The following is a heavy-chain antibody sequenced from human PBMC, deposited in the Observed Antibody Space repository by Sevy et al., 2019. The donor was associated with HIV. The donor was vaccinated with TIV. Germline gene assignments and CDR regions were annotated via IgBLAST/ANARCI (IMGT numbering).Heavy chain of an antibody. J-gene: IGHJ6*02. CDR1: GFTFSSYW. V-gene: IGHV3-74*01. CDR3: ARDYGDFWSGYYYGMDV. Sequence: GESLKISCAASGFTFSSYWMHWVRQAPGKGLVWVSRINSDGSSTSYADSVKGRFTISRDNAKNTLYLQMNSLRAEDTAVYYCARDYGDFWSGYYYGMDVWGQGTTVTVSS. CDR2: INSDGSST. D-gene: IGHD3-3*01.